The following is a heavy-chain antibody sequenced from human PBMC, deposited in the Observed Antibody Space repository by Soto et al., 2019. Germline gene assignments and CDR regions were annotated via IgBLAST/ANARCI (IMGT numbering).Heavy chain of an antibody. CDR3: ARGLYYYDSSGYYSP. Sequence: GGSLRLSCAASGFTFSSYSMNWVRQAPGKGLEWVSSISSSSSYIYYADSVKGRFTISRDNAKNSLYLQMNSLRAEDTAVYYCARGLYYYDSSGYYSPWGQGTLVTVSS. CDR2: ISSSSSYI. D-gene: IGHD3-22*01. V-gene: IGHV3-21*01. CDR1: GFTFSSYS. J-gene: IGHJ5*02.